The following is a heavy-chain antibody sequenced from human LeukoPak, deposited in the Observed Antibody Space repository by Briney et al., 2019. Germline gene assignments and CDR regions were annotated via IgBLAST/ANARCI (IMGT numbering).Heavy chain of an antibody. D-gene: IGHD4-17*01. CDR3: SKDVYGDYSGLDY. CDR2: IRGSDGST. CDR1: GFPFSYYA. Sequence: GGFLRPSRAASGFPFSYYAMRWVRQAPGKGVGWVSSIRGSDGSTYYADSVKGLFAISRDNSKNTLYLQMNSLRAEDTAVYYCSKDVYGDYSGLDYWGQGTLVTVSS. V-gene: IGHV3-23*01. J-gene: IGHJ4*02.